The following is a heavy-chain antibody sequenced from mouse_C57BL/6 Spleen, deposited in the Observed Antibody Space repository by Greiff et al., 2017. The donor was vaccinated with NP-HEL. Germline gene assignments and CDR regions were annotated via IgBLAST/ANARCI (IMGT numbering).Heavy chain of an antibody. V-gene: IGHV1-53*01. J-gene: IGHJ2*01. CDR2: INPSNGGT. CDR3: ARQSYGSNYFDY. Sequence: QVQLQQSGTELVKPGASVKLSCKASGYTFTSYWMHWVKQRPGQGLEWIGNINPSNGGTNYNQKFKGKSTLTVDKSSSTAYMQLSSLTSEDSAVYYCARQSYGSNYFDYWGQGTTLTVSS. D-gene: IGHD1-1*01. CDR1: GYTFTSYW.